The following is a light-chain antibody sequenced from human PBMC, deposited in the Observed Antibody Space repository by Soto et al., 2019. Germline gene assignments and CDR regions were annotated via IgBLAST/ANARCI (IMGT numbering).Light chain of an antibody. CDR1: SSNIGSNY. CDR2: RNN. V-gene: IGLV1-47*01. J-gene: IGLJ2*01. CDR3: AAWDDSLSGLV. Sequence: QSVLTQPPSASGTPGQRVTSSCSGSSSNIGSNYVYWYQQLPGTAPKLLIYRNNQRPSGVPDRFSGSKSGTSASLAISGLRSEDEADYYCAAWDDSLSGLVFGGGTKLT.